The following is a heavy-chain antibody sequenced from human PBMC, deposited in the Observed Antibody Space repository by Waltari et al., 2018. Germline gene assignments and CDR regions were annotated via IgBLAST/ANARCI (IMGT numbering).Heavy chain of an antibody. V-gene: IGHV3-7*01. CDR3: TRGGDDSSWYWRN. CDR1: GFTFSNNW. D-gene: IGHD6-13*01. Sequence: EVQLVESGGGLVQPGGSLRLSCAASGFTFSNNWMTWVRQAPGKGWGGVANINQDGSGKYSVGSVKGRFTISRDNAKNSLYLQLNSLRADDTAVYYCTRGGDDSSWYWRNWGQGTLVTVSS. J-gene: IGHJ4*02. CDR2: INQDGSGK.